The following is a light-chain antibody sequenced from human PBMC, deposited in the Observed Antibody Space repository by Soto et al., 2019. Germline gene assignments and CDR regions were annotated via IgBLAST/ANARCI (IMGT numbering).Light chain of an antibody. Sequence: EIVLTQSPATLSLSPGARATLSCRASQSVRSYLAWYQQKPGQAPRLLIYDASKRATGIPARFSGSGSETDFTLTISSLEHEDVAVYYWQQRSSWPPVLTFGGGTKVEIK. CDR2: DAS. CDR1: QSVRSY. J-gene: IGKJ4*01. V-gene: IGKV3-11*01. CDR3: QQRSSWPPVLT.